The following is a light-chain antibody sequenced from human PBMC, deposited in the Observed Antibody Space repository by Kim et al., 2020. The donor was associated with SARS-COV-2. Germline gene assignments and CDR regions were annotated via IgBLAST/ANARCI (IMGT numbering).Light chain of an antibody. J-gene: IGKJ1*01. CDR3: QQYGSFWT. V-gene: IGKV3-20*01. Sequence: LAPGERAPRSCRASQSVSSSYLAWYQQKPGQAPRLLIYGASSRATGIPDRFSGSGSGTDFTLTISRLEPEDFAVYYCQQYGSFWTFGQGTKVEIK. CDR2: GAS. CDR1: QSVSSSY.